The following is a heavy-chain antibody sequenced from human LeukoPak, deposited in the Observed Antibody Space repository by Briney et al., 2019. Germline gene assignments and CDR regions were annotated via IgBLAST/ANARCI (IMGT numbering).Heavy chain of an antibody. CDR2: IKFDGSLA. CDR3: VTGHYDSRMYFDL. D-gene: IGHD3-16*01. J-gene: IGHJ2*01. V-gene: IGHV3-74*01. CDR1: GLTFSTYW. Sequence: GGSLRLSCTASGLTFSTYWIHWVRQAPGKGLVWVSQIKFDGSLASYADSVKGRFTISRENPKNTLYLQMNSLGIDDTAVYYCVTGHYDSRMYFDLWGRGTLVTVSS.